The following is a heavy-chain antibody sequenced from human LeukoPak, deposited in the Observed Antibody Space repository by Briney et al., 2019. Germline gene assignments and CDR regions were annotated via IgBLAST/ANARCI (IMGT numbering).Heavy chain of an antibody. CDR3: ARDYVTMVRGANWFDP. J-gene: IGHJ5*02. CDR1: GYTFTGYY. Sequence: ASVKVSCKASGYTFTGYYMHWVRQAPGQGLEWMGRINPNSGGTNYAQKFQGRVTMTRDTSISTAYMELSGLRSDDTAVYYCARDYVTMVRGANWFDPWGQGTLVTVSS. V-gene: IGHV1-2*06. D-gene: IGHD3-10*01. CDR2: INPNSGGT.